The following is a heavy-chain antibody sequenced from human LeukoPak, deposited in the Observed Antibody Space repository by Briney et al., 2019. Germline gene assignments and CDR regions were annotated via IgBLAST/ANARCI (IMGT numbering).Heavy chain of an antibody. CDR3: ARVNINNWHSCDY. V-gene: IGHV4-34*01. J-gene: IGHJ4*02. CDR1: GGSFSGYY. D-gene: IGHD1-1*01. Sequence: SETLSLTCAVYGGSFSGYYWSWIRQPPGKGLEWIGEINHSGSTNYNPSLKSRVTISVDTSKNQFSLRLSSVTAADTAVYYCARVNINNWHSCDYWGQGTLVTVSS. CDR2: INHSGST.